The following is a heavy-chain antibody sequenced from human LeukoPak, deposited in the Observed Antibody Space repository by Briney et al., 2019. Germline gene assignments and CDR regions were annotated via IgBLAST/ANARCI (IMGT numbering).Heavy chain of an antibody. CDR1: GDSFSDYY. V-gene: IGHV4-59*01. CDR3: ARAMRWTSGPVELGWFDR. CDR2: IYYRGST. D-gene: IGHD1-1*01. Sequence: PSETLSLACSVSGDSFSDYYWTWIRRPPGGRLEWIGHIYYRGSTKYNPSLKNRVTISVDTSKNQVSLTLASVTAADTAVYYGARAMRWTSGPVELGWFDRWGQGTLVTVSS. J-gene: IGHJ5*02.